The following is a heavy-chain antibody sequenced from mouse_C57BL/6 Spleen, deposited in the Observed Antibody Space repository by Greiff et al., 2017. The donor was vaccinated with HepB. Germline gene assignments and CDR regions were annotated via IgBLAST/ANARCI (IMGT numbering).Heavy chain of an antibody. Sequence: QVQLQQPGAELVKPGASVKMSCKASGYTFTSYWITWVKQRPGQGLEWIGDIYPGSGSTNYNEKFKSKATLTVDTSSSTAYMQLSSLTSEDSAVYYCARGYYGRGAMDYWCQGTSVTVSS. CDR2: IYPGSGST. CDR1: GYTFTSYW. V-gene: IGHV1-55*01. D-gene: IGHD1-1*01. J-gene: IGHJ4*01. CDR3: ARGYYGRGAMDY.